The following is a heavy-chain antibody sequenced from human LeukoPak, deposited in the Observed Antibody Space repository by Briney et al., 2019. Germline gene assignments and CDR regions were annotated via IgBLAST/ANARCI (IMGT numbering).Heavy chain of an antibody. J-gene: IGHJ6*03. CDR2: IFHGGTT. CDR1: GGSISRDY. CDR3: ARGGYYYLDV. V-gene: IGHV4-59*01. Sequence: SETLSLTCTVSGGSISRDYWSWIRQPPGKGLEWIAYIFHGGTTKYNPALKSRVAISLDTPKSQISLRLHSVTAADTAVYYCARGGYYYLDVWGRGTTVTVSS.